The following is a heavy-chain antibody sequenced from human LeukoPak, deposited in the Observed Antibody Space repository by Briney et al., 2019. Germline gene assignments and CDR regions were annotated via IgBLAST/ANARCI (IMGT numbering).Heavy chain of an antibody. CDR2: ISSDESST. CDR3: AREYSSSSGRAFDY. J-gene: IGHJ4*02. CDR1: GFTFSSYW. D-gene: IGHD6-6*01. V-gene: IGHV3-74*01. Sequence: PGGSLRLSCAASGFTFSSYWMPWVRQAPGKGLVWVSRISSDESSTTYADSVKGRFTISRDNAKNTVYLQMNSLRAEDTAVYYCAREYSSSSGRAFDYWGQGTLVTVSP.